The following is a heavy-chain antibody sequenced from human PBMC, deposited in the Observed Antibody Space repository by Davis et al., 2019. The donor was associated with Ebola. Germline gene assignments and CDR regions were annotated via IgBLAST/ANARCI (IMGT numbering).Heavy chain of an antibody. CDR2: ISYDGSNK. CDR1: GFTFSSYG. Sequence: GESLKISCAASGFTFSSYGMHWVRQAPGKGLEWVAVISYDGSNKYYADSVKGRFTISRDNSKNTLYLQMNSLRAEDTAVYYCVRPPLQGFDWLKGYYGMDVWGKGTTVTVSS. V-gene: IGHV3-30*03. CDR3: VRPPLQGFDWLKGYYGMDV. D-gene: IGHD3-9*01. J-gene: IGHJ6*04.